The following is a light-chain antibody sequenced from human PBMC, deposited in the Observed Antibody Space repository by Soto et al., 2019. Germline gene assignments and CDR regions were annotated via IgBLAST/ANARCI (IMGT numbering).Light chain of an antibody. V-gene: IGKV3-20*01. CDR3: QQYGSSPH. J-gene: IGKJ5*01. Sequence: IVLTQSPGTLSLSPWERATLSCRASQSVSSYLAWYQQKPGQAPRLLIYGASSRATGIPDRFSGSGSGTDFTLTISRLEPEDFAVYYCQQYGSSPHFGQGTRLEIK. CDR2: GAS. CDR1: QSVSSY.